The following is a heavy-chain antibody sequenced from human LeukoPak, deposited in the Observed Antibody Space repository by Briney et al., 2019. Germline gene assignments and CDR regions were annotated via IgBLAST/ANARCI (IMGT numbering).Heavy chain of an antibody. CDR3: TTLYGGSIDY. D-gene: IGHD5-12*01. V-gene: IGHV3-74*01. J-gene: IGHJ4*02. Sequence: GGSLRLSCAASGFTFSSYWMYWVRQAPGKGLVWVSRTKNDGSSTSYADSVKGRFTISRDNAKSTLYLQMNSLRAEDTAVYYCTTLYGGSIDYWGQGTLVTVSS. CDR1: GFTFSSYW. CDR2: TKNDGSST.